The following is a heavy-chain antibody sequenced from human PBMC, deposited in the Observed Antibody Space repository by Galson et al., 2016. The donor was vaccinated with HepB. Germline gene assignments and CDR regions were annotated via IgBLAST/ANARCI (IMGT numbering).Heavy chain of an antibody. Sequence: SLRLSCAASGFTSDSYAMSWVRQAPGKGLEWISHNSRENNRIDYADSVKGRFTVSRDNGKNSLYLQMNSLRVEDTAVYYCVRDHDWAFDYWGQGLLVTVSS. CDR2: NSRENNRI. CDR1: GFTSDSYA. J-gene: IGHJ4*02. D-gene: IGHD3-9*01. CDR3: VRDHDWAFDY. V-gene: IGHV3-48*01.